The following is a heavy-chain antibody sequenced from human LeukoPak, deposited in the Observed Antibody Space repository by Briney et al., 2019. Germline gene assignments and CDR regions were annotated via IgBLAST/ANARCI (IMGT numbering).Heavy chain of an antibody. Sequence: GGSLRLSCAASGFTFSSYGMSWVRQAPGKGLEWVSAISGSGGSTYYADSVKGRFTISRDNSKNTLYLQMNSLRAEDTAVYYCAKDMIARFGKNWFDPWGQGTLVTVSS. J-gene: IGHJ5*02. V-gene: IGHV3-23*01. CDR3: AKDMIARFGKNWFDP. CDR1: GFTFSSYG. D-gene: IGHD3-10*01. CDR2: ISGSGGST.